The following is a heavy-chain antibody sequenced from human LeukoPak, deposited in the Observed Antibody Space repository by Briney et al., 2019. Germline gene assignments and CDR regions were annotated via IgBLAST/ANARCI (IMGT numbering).Heavy chain of an antibody. CDR2: IRQDGSEQ. J-gene: IGHJ5*02. V-gene: IGHV3-7*01. Sequence: GGSLRLSCAASGFTFSTYWMSWVRQAPGKGLEWVANIRQDGSEQYYVDSVKGRFTISRDNAKQSLFLQMNSLRAEDTAVYYCANGGTYSSGPWGQGTLVTVSS. CDR3: ANGGTYSSGP. D-gene: IGHD3-22*01. CDR1: GFTFSTYW.